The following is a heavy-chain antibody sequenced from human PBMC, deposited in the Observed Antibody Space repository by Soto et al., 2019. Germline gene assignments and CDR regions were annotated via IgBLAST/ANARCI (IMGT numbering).Heavy chain of an antibody. D-gene: IGHD3-9*01. V-gene: IGHV4-31*03. CDR2: IYYSGST. J-gene: IGHJ4*02. CDR1: GGSISSGGYY. Sequence: QVQLQESGPGLVKPSQTLSLTCTVSGGSISSGGYYWSWIRQHPGKGLEWIGYIYYSGSTYYNPSLKSRVTISVDTSKNQFSLKLSSVTAADTAVYCCASSELERYFDWARGDYWGQGTLVTVSS. CDR3: ASSELERYFDWARGDY.